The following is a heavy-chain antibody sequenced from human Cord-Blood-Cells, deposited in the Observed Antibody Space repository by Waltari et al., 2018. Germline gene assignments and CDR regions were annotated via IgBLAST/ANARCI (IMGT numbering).Heavy chain of an antibody. CDR1: GGSISSSIYY. CDR2: IYYSGST. D-gene: IGHD6-19*01. J-gene: IGHJ2*01. V-gene: IGHV4-39*07. Sequence: QLQLQESGPGLVKPSETLSLTCTVSGGSISSSIYYWGWLRQPPGKGLEWIGSIYYSGSTYYNPSLKSRVTISVDTSKNQFSLKLSSVTAADTAVYYCARQPAGARGYWYFDLWGRGTLVTVSS. CDR3: ARQPAGARGYWYFDL.